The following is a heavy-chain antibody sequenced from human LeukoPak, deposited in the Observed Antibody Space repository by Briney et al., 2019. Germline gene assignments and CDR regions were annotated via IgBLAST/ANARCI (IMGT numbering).Heavy chain of an antibody. J-gene: IGHJ4*02. D-gene: IGHD3-9*01. V-gene: IGHV3-48*01. Sequence: PGGSLRLSCAASGFTFSSYSMNWVRQAPGKGLEWVSYISSSSSTIYYADSVKGRFTISRDNSKNTLYLQMNSLRAEDTAVYYCAKAFDWLLYIFDYWGQGTLVTVSS. CDR1: GFTFSSYS. CDR2: ISSSSSTI. CDR3: AKAFDWLLYIFDY.